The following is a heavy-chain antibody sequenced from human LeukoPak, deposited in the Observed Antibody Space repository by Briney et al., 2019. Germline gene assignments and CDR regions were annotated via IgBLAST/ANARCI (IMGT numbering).Heavy chain of an antibody. V-gene: IGHV3-23*01. CDR1: GFTFSSYA. CDR3: AKDPNVLYGMDV. J-gene: IGHJ6*02. CDR2: ISGSGGST. Sequence: GGSLRLSCAASGFTFSSYAMSGVRQAPGKGLEWVSAISGSGGSTYYADSVKGRFTISRDNSKNTLYLQMNSLRAEDTAVYYCAKDPNVLYGMDVWGQGTTVTVSS.